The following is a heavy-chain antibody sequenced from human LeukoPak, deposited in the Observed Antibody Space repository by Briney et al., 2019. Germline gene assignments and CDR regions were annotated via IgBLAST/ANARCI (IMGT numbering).Heavy chain of an antibody. Sequence: ASVKVSCKASGYTFTSYYMHWVRQAPGQGLEWMGIINPSGCSTSYAQKFQGRVTMTRDTSTSTVYMELSSLRSEDTAVYYCARAVLRAAFDIWGQGTMVTVSS. J-gene: IGHJ3*02. D-gene: IGHD2-8*02. CDR1: GYTFTSYY. V-gene: IGHV1-46*01. CDR3: ARAVLRAAFDI. CDR2: INPSGCST.